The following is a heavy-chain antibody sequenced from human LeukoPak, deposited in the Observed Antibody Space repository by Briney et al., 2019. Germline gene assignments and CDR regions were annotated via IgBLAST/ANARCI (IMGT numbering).Heavy chain of an antibody. D-gene: IGHD3-22*01. CDR2: IYYSGST. Sequence: SETLSLTCTVSGGSISSYYWSWIRQPPGKGLEWIGYIYYSGSTNYNPSLKSRVTISVDTSKNQFSLKLSSVTAADTAVYYCARDPSNSSGFDYWGRGALVTVSS. CDR1: GGSISSYY. CDR3: ARDPSNSSGFDY. J-gene: IGHJ4*02. V-gene: IGHV4-59*01.